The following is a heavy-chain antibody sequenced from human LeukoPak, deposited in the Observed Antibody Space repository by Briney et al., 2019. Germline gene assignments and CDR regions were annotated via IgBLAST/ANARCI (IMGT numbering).Heavy chain of an antibody. CDR2: ISGSGGST. Sequence: SSETLSLTCAVYGGSFSGYYWSWVRQAPGKGLEWVSAISGSGGSTFYADSVKGRFTISRDNSMNTLYLQMNSLRAEDTAVYYCAKDFDIREADYWGQGTLVTVSS. D-gene: IGHD3-3*01. CDR3: AKDFDIREADY. V-gene: IGHV3-23*01. J-gene: IGHJ4*02. CDR1: GGSFSGYY.